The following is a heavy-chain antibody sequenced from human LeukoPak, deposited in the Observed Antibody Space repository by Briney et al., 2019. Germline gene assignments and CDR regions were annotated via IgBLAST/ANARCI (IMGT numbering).Heavy chain of an antibody. V-gene: IGHV3-23*01. CDR3: ARRAGGYSHPYDY. CDR1: GFTFSRYA. Sequence: GGSLRLSCAASGFTFSRYAMSWVRQAPGKGLEWVSGISRNGGSTYYADSVKGRFTISRDNSKNTLYLQMNSLRAEDTAVYYCARRAGGYSHPYDYWGRGTLVTVSS. D-gene: IGHD4-23*01. J-gene: IGHJ4*02. CDR2: ISRNGGST.